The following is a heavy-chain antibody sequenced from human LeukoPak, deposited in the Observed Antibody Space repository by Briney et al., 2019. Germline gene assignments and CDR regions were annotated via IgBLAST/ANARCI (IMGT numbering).Heavy chain of an antibody. V-gene: IGHV1-2*02. CDR3: AVTPGDY. J-gene: IGHJ4*02. CDR2: INPNSGDT. D-gene: IGHD2-15*01. CDR1: GYTFTGYY. Sequence: ASVRVSCKASGYTFTGYYMHWVRQAPGQGLEWMGWINPNSGDTHYAQKFQGRVTLTRDTSITTVYMELSRLTSDDTAIFYCAVTPGDYWGQGTLVTVSS.